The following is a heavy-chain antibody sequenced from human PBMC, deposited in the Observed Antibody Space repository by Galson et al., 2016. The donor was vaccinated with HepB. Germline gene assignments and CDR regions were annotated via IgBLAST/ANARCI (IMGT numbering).Heavy chain of an antibody. D-gene: IGHD1-26*01. J-gene: IGHJ4*02. CDR2: ISSSSTYI. V-gene: IGHV3-21*01. Sequence: SLRLSCAASGFTFSSYSMNWVRQAPGKGLEWVSSISSSSTYIYYADSVKGRFTISRDNAKNSLYLQMNSLSAEDTAVYYGARGDTVGAIFDYWGQGTLVTVSS. CDR3: ARGDTVGAIFDY. CDR1: GFTFSSYS.